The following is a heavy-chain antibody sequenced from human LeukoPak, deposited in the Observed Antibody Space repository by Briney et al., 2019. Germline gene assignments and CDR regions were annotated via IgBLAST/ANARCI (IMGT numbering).Heavy chain of an antibody. Sequence: ASVKVSCKASGYTFISYDINWVRQATGQGLEWMGWMNPKSGNTGYAQKFQGRVTMTRNTSISTAYMELSSLRSEDTAVYYCAREGLGYCSGGSCYSSYWGQGTLVTVSS. D-gene: IGHD2-15*01. J-gene: IGHJ4*02. CDR1: GYTFISYD. CDR2: MNPKSGNT. V-gene: IGHV1-8*01. CDR3: AREGLGYCSGGSCYSSY.